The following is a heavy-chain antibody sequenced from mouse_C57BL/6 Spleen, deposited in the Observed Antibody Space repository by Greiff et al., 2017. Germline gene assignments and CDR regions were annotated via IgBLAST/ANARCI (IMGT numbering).Heavy chain of an antibody. Sequence: EVHLVESGGGLVQPGGSLKLSCAASGFTFSDYGMAWVRQAPRKGPEWVAFISNLAYSFYYADTVTGRFTISRENAEITLYLEMSSLRSEYTAMYYCARHFDYDYAMDYWGQGTSVTVSS. V-gene: IGHV5-15*01. J-gene: IGHJ4*01. D-gene: IGHD2-4*01. CDR2: ISNLAYSF. CDR1: GFTFSDYG. CDR3: ARHFDYDYAMDY.